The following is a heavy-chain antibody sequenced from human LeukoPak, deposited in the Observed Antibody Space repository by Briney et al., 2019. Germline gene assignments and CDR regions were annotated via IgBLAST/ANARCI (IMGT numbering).Heavy chain of an antibody. D-gene: IGHD3-10*01. Sequence: GASVTVSCKASGYTFTSYDINWVRQATGQGLEWMGWMNPNSGNTGYAQKFQGRVTMTRDTSISTAYMELSRLRSDDTAVYYCARDDYYGSFDPWGQGTLVTVSS. CDR2: MNPNSGNT. CDR1: GYTFTSYD. J-gene: IGHJ5*02. V-gene: IGHV1-8*02. CDR3: ARDDYYGSFDP.